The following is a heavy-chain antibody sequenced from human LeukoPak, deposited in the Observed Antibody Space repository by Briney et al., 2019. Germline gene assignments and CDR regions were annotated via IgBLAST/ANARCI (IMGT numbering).Heavy chain of an antibody. CDR2: ISSSSSTI. Sequence: GGSLRLSCAASGFTFSTYSMNWVRQAPGKGLEWVSYISSSSSTIYYADSVKGRFTISRDNAKNSLYLQMNSLRAEDTAVYYCARDRESSGWYPYYYYYGMDVWGQGTTVTVSS. V-gene: IGHV3-48*01. D-gene: IGHD6-19*01. CDR1: GFTFSTYS. J-gene: IGHJ6*02. CDR3: ARDRESSGWYPYYYYYGMDV.